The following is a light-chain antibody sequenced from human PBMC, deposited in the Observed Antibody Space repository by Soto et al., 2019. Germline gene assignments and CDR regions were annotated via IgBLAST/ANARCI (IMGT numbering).Light chain of an antibody. V-gene: IGLV1-44*01. CDR2: TNN. CDR3: ATWDDSRKGV. Sequence: QSVLTQPPSASGTPGQRIIISCSGSTSNIESHSVNWYQQVPGTAPKLLIITNNQRPSGVPDRFSGSKSGASASLAISGLQSEDEATYYCATWDDSRKGVFGTGTKLTDL. CDR1: TSNIESHS. J-gene: IGLJ1*01.